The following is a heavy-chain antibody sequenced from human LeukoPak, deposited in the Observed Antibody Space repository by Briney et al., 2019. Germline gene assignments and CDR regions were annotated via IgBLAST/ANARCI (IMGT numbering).Heavy chain of an antibody. CDR1: GFTFNTYA. CDR2: VSYEGNTK. J-gene: IGHJ4*02. CDR3: ARDDSSGWYFFNY. V-gene: IGHV3-30-3*01. Sequence: GGSLRLSCAASGFTFNTYAVHWVRQAPGKGLEWVAVVSYEGNTKYYADSVKGRFTISRDSSKNTLYLQMNSLGPEDTALYYCARDDSSGWYFFNYWGQGTLVTVSS. D-gene: IGHD6-19*01.